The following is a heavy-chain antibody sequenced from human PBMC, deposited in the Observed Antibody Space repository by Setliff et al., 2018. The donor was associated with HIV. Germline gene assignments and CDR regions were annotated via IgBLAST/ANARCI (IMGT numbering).Heavy chain of an antibody. J-gene: IGHJ4*02. CDR3: ARARGGNSEWSY. D-gene: IGHD2-15*01. CDR2: IYAGGST. Sequence: GGSLRLSCAASGLTDTYNYMSWVRQAPGKGLEWVSVIYAGGSTYYADFVKGRFTISRDNAKNTLYLQMNSLRAEDTAVYSCARARGGNSEWSYWGQGTLVTVSS. CDR1: GLTDTYNY. V-gene: IGHV3-53*01.